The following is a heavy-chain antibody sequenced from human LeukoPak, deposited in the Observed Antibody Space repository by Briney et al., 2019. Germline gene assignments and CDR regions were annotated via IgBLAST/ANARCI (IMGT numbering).Heavy chain of an antibody. Sequence: GGSLRLSCAASGFTFTNFAMHWVRQAPGKGLEWVSVISNDERNKYYADSVKGRFTISRDNAKNSLYLQMNSLRAEDTAVYYCARALRDGIVVVTPPDYWGQGTLVTVSS. CDR3: ARALRDGIVVVTPPDY. V-gene: IGHV3-30*04. CDR2: ISNDERNK. CDR1: GFTFTNFA. D-gene: IGHD3-22*01. J-gene: IGHJ4*02.